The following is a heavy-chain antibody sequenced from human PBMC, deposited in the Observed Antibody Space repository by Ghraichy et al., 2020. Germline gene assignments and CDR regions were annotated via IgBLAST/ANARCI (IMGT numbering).Heavy chain of an antibody. D-gene: IGHD3-3*01. J-gene: IGHJ6*02. V-gene: IGHV3-7*01. CDR3: ARQLNTYYDFWSGYYPSYYYYGMDV. CDR1: GFTFSNYW. CDR2: IKQDGSEK. Sequence: GESLNISCAASGFTFSNYWMSWVRQAPGKGLEWVANIKQDGSEKYYVDSVKGRFTISRDNAKNSLYLQMNSLRAEDTAVYYCARQLNTYYDFWSGYYPSYYYYGMDVWGQGTTVTVSS.